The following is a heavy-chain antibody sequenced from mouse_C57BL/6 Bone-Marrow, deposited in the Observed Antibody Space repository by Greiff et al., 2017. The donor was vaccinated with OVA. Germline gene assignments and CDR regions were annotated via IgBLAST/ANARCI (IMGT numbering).Heavy chain of an antibody. CDR3: ARGDY. V-gene: IGHV1-59*01. Sequence: QVQLQQPGAELVRPGTSVKLSCKASGYTFTSYWMHWVKQRPGQGLEWIGVIDPSDSYTNYNQKFKGKATLTVDTSSSTAYMQLSRLTSEDSAVYYCARGDYWGQGTSVTVSS. CDR1: GYTFTSYW. J-gene: IGHJ4*01. CDR2: IDPSDSYT.